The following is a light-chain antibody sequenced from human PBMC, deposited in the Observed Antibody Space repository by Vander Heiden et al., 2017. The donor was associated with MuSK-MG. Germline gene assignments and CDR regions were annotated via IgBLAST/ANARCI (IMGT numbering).Light chain of an antibody. CDR1: SSDVGGYNY. CDR2: EVS. J-gene: IGLJ1*01. Sequence: QSALTQPRSVSGSPGPSVTISCTGTSSDVGGYNYVSWYQQHPGKAPKLMIYEVSKRPSGVPDRFSGSKSGNTASLTIFGLQAEDEADYYCCSYAGSYTYVFGTGTKVTVL. V-gene: IGLV2-11*01. CDR3: CSYAGSYTYV.